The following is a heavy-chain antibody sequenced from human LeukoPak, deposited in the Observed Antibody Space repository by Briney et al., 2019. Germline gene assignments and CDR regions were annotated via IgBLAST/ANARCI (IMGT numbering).Heavy chain of an antibody. CDR3: AKGARHCSGGSCYY. CDR1: RFTFSNYA. J-gene: IGHJ4*02. Sequence: PGGSLRLSCAASRFTFSNYAMSWVRQAPGKGLEWVSTISGSGGSTYYADSVKGRFTISRDNSKNTLYLQMNSLRAEDTAVYYCAKGARHCSGGSCYYWGQGTLVTVSS. CDR2: ISGSGGST. D-gene: IGHD2-15*01. V-gene: IGHV3-23*01.